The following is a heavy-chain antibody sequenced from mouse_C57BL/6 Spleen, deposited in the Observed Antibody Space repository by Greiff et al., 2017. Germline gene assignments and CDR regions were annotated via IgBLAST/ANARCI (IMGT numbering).Heavy chain of an antibody. Sequence: QVQLKESGPELVKPGASVKISCKASGYAFSSSWMNWVKQRPGKGLEWIGRIYPGDGDTNYNGKFKGKATLTADKSSSTAYMQLSSLTSEDSAVYCCARCLGHSYWYFDVWGTGTTVTVSS. V-gene: IGHV1-82*01. D-gene: IGHD4-1*01. CDR3: ARCLGHSYWYFDV. CDR1: GYAFSSSW. CDR2: IYPGDGDT. J-gene: IGHJ1*03.